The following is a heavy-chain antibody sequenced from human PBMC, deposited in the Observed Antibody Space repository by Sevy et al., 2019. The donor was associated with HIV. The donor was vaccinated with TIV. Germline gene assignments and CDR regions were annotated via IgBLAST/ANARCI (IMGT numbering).Heavy chain of an antibody. CDR3: TSLFYVGANDAFDI. Sequence: GGSLRLSCAASGFTFSGSAMHWVRQASGKGLEWVGRIRSKANSYATAYAASVKGRFTISRDDSKNTAYLQMNSLKTEETAVYYCTSLFYVGANDAFDIWGQGTMVTVSS. CDR2: IRSKANSYAT. D-gene: IGHD1-26*01. V-gene: IGHV3-73*01. CDR1: GFTFSGSA. J-gene: IGHJ3*02.